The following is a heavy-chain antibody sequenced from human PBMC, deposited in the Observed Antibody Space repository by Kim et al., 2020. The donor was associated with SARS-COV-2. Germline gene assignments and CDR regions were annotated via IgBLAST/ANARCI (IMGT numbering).Heavy chain of an antibody. V-gene: IGHV4-39*02. CDR3: ARLRSGVGWFDP. Sequence: YTPSLKSRVTISVDTSNNHFSLRLSSVTAADTAVYYCARLRSGVGWFDPWGQGTLVTVSS. J-gene: IGHJ5*02. D-gene: IGHD5-12*01.